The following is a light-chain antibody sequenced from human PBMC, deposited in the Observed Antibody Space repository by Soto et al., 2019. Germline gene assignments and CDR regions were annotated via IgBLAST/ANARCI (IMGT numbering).Light chain of an antibody. CDR1: RIFSMY. V-gene: IGKV3-11*01. Sequence: EIVLTQSPVTLSLSPGERATLSCRASRIFSMYLAWYQQNPGQPPRLLIFDAPNRATGIPASFSGSGSGTDFALTISSLEPEDFAVDYCQQRSPWPKVTFGPGTKIYIK. J-gene: IGKJ3*01. CDR2: DAP. CDR3: QQRSPWPKVT.